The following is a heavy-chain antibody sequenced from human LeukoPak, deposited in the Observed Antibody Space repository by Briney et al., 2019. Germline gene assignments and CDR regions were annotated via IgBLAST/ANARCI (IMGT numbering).Heavy chain of an antibody. CDR2: INPSGGST. J-gene: IGHJ5*02. CDR1: GYTFTSYY. D-gene: IGHD2-15*01. V-gene: IGHV1-46*01. CDR3: ARGYCSGGSCYDWFDP. Sequence: ASVKVSCKASGYTFTSYYMHWVRQAPGQGLEWMGIINPSGGSTSYARKFQGRVTMTRDTSTSTVYMELSSLRSEDTAVYYCARGYCSGGSCYDWFDPWGQGTLVTVSS.